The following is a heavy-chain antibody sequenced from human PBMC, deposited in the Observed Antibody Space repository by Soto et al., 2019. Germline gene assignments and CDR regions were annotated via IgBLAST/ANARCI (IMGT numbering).Heavy chain of an antibody. CDR3: ARDKKWDSSSYFYYYYYMDV. D-gene: IGHD6-6*01. CDR1: GFTFSSYG. CDR2: IWYDGSNK. J-gene: IGHJ6*03. Sequence: GGSLRLSCAASGFTFSSYGMHWVRQAPGKGLEWVAVIWYDGSNKYYAVSVKGRFNISRDNSKNTLYLQMNSLRAEDTAVYYCARDKKWDSSSYFYYYYYMDVWGKGTTVTVSS. V-gene: IGHV3-33*01.